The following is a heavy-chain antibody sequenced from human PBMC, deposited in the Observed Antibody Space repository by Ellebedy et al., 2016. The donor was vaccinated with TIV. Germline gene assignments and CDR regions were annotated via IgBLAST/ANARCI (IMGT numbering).Heavy chain of an antibody. CDR2: INAGIGNT. D-gene: IGHD3-9*01. Sequence: AASVKVSCKASGYTFTTYAIHWVRQAPGQRPEWIGWINAGIGNTKYSENFQGRVTITTDTSASTAYMELSNLRSEDTAVYYCARRFDIVTGSYPRGYYGLDIWGQGTTVTVSS. J-gene: IGHJ6*02. CDR3: ARRFDIVTGSYPRGYYGLDI. V-gene: IGHV1-3*01. CDR1: GYTFTTYA.